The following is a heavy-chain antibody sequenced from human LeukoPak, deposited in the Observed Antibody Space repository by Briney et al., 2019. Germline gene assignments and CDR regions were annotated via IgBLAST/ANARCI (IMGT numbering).Heavy chain of an antibody. Sequence: GGSLRLSCAASGFTFSSYGMHWVRQAPGKGLEWVAVISYDVGKKYYADSVKGRFTISRDNSKNTLYLQMNSLRAEDTAVYYCAKDLYSSSLTQFQHWGQGTLVTVSS. D-gene: IGHD6-13*01. CDR3: AKDLYSSSLTQFQH. CDR1: GFTFSSYG. J-gene: IGHJ1*01. CDR2: ISYDVGKK. V-gene: IGHV3-30*18.